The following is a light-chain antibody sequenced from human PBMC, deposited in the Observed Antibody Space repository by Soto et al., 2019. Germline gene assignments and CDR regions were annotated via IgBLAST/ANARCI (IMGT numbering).Light chain of an antibody. V-gene: IGLV2-8*01. CDR2: EVV. Sequence: QSALTQPPSASGSHGQSVPISCTGTKKDIGVYDFVSWYQHHPGKAPRLIIYEVVQRPSGVPDRFSGSKSGNTASLTVSGLQAAEEDDYFCKSYAGSNTYVFGSGTKLTVL. CDR1: KKDIGVYDF. CDR3: KSYAGSNTYV. J-gene: IGLJ1*01.